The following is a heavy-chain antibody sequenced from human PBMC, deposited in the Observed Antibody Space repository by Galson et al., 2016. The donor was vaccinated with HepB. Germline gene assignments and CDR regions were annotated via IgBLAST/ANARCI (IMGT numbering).Heavy chain of an antibody. CDR3: ASYYDNDYWYFDL. CDR1: GGSISRSNW. D-gene: IGHD3-22*01. V-gene: IGHV4-4*02. J-gene: IGHJ2*01. Sequence: EPLSLTCAVSGGSISRSNWRSWVRQIPGKGLEWIGQIYHSGTTNYNPSLKSRVTISVDKSNNQFSLNLRSVTAADTAVYYCASYYDNDYWYFDLWGRGTLVTVSS. CDR2: IYHSGTT.